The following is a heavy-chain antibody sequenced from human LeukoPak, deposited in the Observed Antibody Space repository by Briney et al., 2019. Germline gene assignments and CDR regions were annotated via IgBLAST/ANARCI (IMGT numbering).Heavy chain of an antibody. CDR1: GGSFSAYY. CDR3: ARLPLGAFAEFLNFDD. Sequence: PSETLSLTCGVYGGSFSAYYWSWIRQPPGKGLEWIGDINHSGSTKYNPSLMSRVAISVDSSKNHFSLNLRSVTAADTAVYYCARLPLGAFAEFLNFDDWGQGTQVTISS. D-gene: IGHD3-10*01. V-gene: IGHV4-34*01. CDR2: INHSGST. J-gene: IGHJ4*02.